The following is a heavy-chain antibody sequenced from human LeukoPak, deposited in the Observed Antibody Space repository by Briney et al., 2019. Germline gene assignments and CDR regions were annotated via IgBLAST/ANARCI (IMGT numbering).Heavy chain of an antibody. V-gene: IGHV4-59*01. CDR3: ARFGDLQDDAFDI. CDR2: IYHSGIT. Sequence: SETLSLTCSVSGGSIRSSYWSWIRQPPGKGLEWVGYIYHSGITKFNPSPTSRGTISVDRSKNQVSLNLSSVTAADTAVYYCARFGDLQDDAFDIWGQGTMVTVSS. CDR1: GGSIRSSY. D-gene: IGHD3-10*01. J-gene: IGHJ3*02.